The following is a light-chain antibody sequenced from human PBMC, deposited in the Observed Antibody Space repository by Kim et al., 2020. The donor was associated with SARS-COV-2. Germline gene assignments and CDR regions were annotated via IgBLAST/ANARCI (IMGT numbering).Light chain of an antibody. CDR2: DAS. V-gene: IGKV3-15*01. CDR1: QSITNN. J-gene: IGKJ5*01. CDR3: QQYNNWPIT. Sequence: ELVMTQSPATLSVSPGERATLSCRASQSITNNVAWFQHKPGQAPRLLIYDASTRATGIPGRISGSGSRTAFTLTISSLQSEDFAVYYCQQYNNWPITFGQGTRLEIK.